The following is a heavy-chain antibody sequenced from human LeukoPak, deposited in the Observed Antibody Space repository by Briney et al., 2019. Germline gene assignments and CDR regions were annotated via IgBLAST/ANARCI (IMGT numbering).Heavy chain of an antibody. J-gene: IGHJ1*01. CDR1: GYSISSGYY. V-gene: IGHV4-38-2*02. D-gene: IGHD3-3*01. CDR3: AREGLEAARYFQH. Sequence: PSETLSLTCTVSGYSISSGYYWGWIRQPPGKGLEWIGSIYHSGSTYYNLSLKSRVTISVDTSKNQFSLKLSSVTAADTAVYYCAREGLEAARYFQHWGQGTLVTVSS. CDR2: IYHSGST.